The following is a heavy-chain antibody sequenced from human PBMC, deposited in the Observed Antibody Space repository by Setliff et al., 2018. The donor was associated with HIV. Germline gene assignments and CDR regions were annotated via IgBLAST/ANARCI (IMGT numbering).Heavy chain of an antibody. D-gene: IGHD3-10*01. CDR2: IYYTGST. J-gene: IGHJ4*02. CDR1: GGSISSSGDY. V-gene: IGHV4-31*03. CDR3: ARYGSGRKYRDPFDN. Sequence: PSETLSLTCTVSGGSISSSGDYWSWVRQHPGKGLEWIGYIYYTGSTYSNPSLQSRVRISVDTSKNQFSLRLSSVTAADTAIYYCARYGSGRKYRDPFDNWGPGTLVTVSS.